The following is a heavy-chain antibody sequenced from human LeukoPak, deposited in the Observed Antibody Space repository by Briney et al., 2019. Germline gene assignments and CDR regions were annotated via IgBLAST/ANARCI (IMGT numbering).Heavy chain of an antibody. Sequence: GGSLRLSCAASGFTFSSYAMSWVRQAPGKGLEWVSAISGSGGSTYYADSVKGRFTISRDNSKNTLYLQMNSPRAEDTAVYYCAKDGGSYYSFDYWGQGTLVTVSS. CDR2: ISGSGGST. D-gene: IGHD1-26*01. CDR3: AKDGGSYYSFDY. J-gene: IGHJ4*02. V-gene: IGHV3-23*01. CDR1: GFTFSSYA.